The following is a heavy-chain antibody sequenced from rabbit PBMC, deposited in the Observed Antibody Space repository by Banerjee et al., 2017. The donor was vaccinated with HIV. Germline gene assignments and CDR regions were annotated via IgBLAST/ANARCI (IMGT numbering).Heavy chain of an antibody. CDR2: MDAGSSGTT. V-gene: IGHV1S40*01. CDR3: ARDLPISGGYSFDL. J-gene: IGHJ4*01. Sequence: QSLEESGGDLVKPGASLTLTCTASGFSFSSSYWICWVRQAPGKGLEWIACMDAGSSGTTYYASWAKGRFTISKTSSTTVTLQMTSLTAADTATYFCARDLPISGGYSFDLWGQGTLVTVS. D-gene: IGHD1-1*01. CDR1: GFSFSSSYW.